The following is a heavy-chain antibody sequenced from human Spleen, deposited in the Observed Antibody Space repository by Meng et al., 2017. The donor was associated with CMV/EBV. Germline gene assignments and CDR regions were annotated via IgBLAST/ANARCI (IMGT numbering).Heavy chain of an antibody. Sequence: GGSLRLSCAASGFTFSGFEMNWVRQAPGEGLEWVSYTDSRGTAMSYADSVKGRFTISRDNAKNSLYLQMNSLRAEDTAVYYCARWGLFGMDVWGQGTTVTVSS. V-gene: IGHV3-48*03. CDR1: GFTFSGFE. CDR2: TDSRGTAM. D-gene: IGHD1-26*01. J-gene: IGHJ6*02. CDR3: ARWGLFGMDV.